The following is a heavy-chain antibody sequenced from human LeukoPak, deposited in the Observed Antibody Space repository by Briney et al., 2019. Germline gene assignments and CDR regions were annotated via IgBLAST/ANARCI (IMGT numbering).Heavy chain of an antibody. J-gene: IGHJ3*01. CDR2: IYPGDSDS. V-gene: IGHV5-51*01. CDR1: GYSFATYW. CDR3: ARLAGDSCGDDAFDL. D-gene: IGHD3-22*01. Sequence: GESLKISCKASGYSFATYWIGWVRQMPGKGLEWMGIIYPGDSDSRYSPSFQGQVIISADQSINTASLQWGSLKASDTAMYYCARLAGDSCGDDAFDLWGQGTMVTVSS.